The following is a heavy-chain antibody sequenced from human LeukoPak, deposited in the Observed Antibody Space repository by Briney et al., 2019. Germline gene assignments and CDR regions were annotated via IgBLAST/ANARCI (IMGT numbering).Heavy chain of an antibody. V-gene: IGHV1-2*06. J-gene: IGHJ4*02. Sequence: ASVKVSCKASGYTFTGYYMHWVRQAPGQGLEWMGRINPNSGGTNYAQKFQGRVTMTRDTSISTAYMELSRLRSDDTAVYYCARAGQYSSGPFFYWGQGTLVTVSS. CDR1: GYTFTGYY. D-gene: IGHD6-19*01. CDR2: INPNSGGT. CDR3: ARAGQYSSGPFFY.